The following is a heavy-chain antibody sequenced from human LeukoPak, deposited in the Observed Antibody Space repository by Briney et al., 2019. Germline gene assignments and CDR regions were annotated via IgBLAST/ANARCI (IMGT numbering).Heavy chain of an antibody. Sequence: ASVKVSCKASGYTFSSYGISWVRQAPGQGLEWMGWITVYNDNTKYAQNLQDRVSMTTDTSTSTASMELRSLTSDDTAVYYCARWKNSDYAVYDYWGQGTLVTVSS. V-gene: IGHV1-18*01. CDR2: ITVYNDNT. J-gene: IGHJ4*02. CDR1: GYTFSSYG. D-gene: IGHD5-12*01. CDR3: ARWKNSDYAVYDY.